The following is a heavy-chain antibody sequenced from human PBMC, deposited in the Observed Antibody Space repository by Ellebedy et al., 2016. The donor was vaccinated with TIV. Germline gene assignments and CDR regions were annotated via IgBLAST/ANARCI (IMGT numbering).Heavy chain of an antibody. D-gene: IGHD3-3*01. Sequence: GESLKISCAASDFTFSDYYMSWVRQAPGKGLEWLSYISSGGVTTHYTDSVKGRFTISRDNAKKFLYLEMNSLRTEDTAVYYCARGYYAFWAFDLWGQGTMVTVSS. CDR1: DFTFSDYY. CDR3: ARGYYAFWAFDL. CDR2: ISSGGVTT. V-gene: IGHV3-11*01. J-gene: IGHJ3*01.